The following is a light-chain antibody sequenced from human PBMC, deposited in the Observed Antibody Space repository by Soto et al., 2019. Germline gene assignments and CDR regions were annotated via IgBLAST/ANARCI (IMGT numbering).Light chain of an antibody. V-gene: IGLV2-8*01. CDR1: SSDVGGYNY. CDR3: SSHAGIKNVV. CDR2: EVT. J-gene: IGLJ3*02. Sequence: QSALTHPPSASGSPGQSVTISCTGTSSDVGGYNYVSWYQQHPGKAPRLMVYEVTKRPSGVPARFSGSKSGNTASLTVSGLQAEDEADYYCSSHAGIKNVVFGGGTKLTVL.